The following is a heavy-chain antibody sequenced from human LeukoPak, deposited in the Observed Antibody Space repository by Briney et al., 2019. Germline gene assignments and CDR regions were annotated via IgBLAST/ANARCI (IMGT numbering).Heavy chain of an antibody. J-gene: IGHJ4*02. Sequence: GGSLRLSCAGSGFTFSSYWMNWVRQAPGKGLEWVANIKQDGSEKYYMDSVKGRFTISRDNAKNSLYLQMNSLRADETAVYFCAGGSGWLIDYWGQGTLVTVSS. CDR3: AGGSGWLIDY. CDR1: GFTFSSYW. D-gene: IGHD6-19*01. CDR2: IKQDGSEK. V-gene: IGHV3-7*04.